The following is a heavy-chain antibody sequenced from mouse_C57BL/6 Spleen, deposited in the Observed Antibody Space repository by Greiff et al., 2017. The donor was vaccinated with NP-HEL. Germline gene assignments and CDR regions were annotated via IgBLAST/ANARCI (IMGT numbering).Heavy chain of an antibody. D-gene: IGHD2-5*01. CDR1: GFTFTDYY. CDR3: ARSAYYSNYVNWYFDV. V-gene: IGHV7-3*01. Sequence: EVQLQESGGGLVQPGGSLSLSCAASGFTFTDYYMSWVRQPPGKALEWLGFIRNKANGYTTESSASVKGRFTISRDNSQSILYLQMNALRAEDSATYYCARSAYYSNYVNWYFDVWGTGTTVTVSS. CDR2: IRNKANGYTT. J-gene: IGHJ1*03.